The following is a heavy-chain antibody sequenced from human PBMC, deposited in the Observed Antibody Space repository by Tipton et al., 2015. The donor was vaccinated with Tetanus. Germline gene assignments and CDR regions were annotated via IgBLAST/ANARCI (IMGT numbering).Heavy chain of an antibody. D-gene: IGHD2-8*01. Sequence: QLVQSGGEVKKPGESLKISCKGSGYVFNNYWIGWVRQKPGKGLEWMGIIYPGDSDTRYSPSFQGQVTISVDKSINTAYLQWSSLKASDTSMFYCARAHCTDGVCNFDFWGQGALVAVAS. V-gene: IGHV5-51*01. J-gene: IGHJ4*02. CDR3: ARAHCTDGVCNFDF. CDR1: GYVFNNYW. CDR2: IYPGDSDT.